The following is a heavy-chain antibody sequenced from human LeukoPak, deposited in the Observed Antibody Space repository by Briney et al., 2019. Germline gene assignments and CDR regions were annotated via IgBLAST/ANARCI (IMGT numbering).Heavy chain of an antibody. Sequence: SETLSLTCTVSGGPISSYYWSWIRQPPGKGLEWIGYIYYSGSTNYNPSLKSRVTISVDTSKNQFSLKLSSVTAADTAVYYCARELLYGDYDYWGQGTLVTVSS. CDR1: GGPISSYY. J-gene: IGHJ4*02. D-gene: IGHD4-17*01. CDR2: IYYSGST. V-gene: IGHV4-59*01. CDR3: ARELLYGDYDY.